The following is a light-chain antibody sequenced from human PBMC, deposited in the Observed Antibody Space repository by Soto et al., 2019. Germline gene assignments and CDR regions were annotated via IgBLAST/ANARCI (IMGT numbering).Light chain of an antibody. V-gene: IGLV2-8*01. Sequence: QSVLTQPPSASGALGQSVTISCTGTSSDVGGYNYVSWYQQHPGKAPKLMIYDVNKRPSGVPDRCSGAKSGNTAALTVSGRQAEDEADYYCYSYAGSSNGVFGGGTKLTVL. CDR3: YSYAGSSNGV. J-gene: IGLJ3*02. CDR1: SSDVGGYNY. CDR2: DVN.